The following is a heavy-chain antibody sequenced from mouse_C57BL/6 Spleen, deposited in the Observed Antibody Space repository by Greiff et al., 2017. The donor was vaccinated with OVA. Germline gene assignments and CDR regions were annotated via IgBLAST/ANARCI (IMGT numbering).Heavy chain of an antibody. CDR2: IWGVGST. CDR1: GFSLTSYG. Sequence: VKLVESGPGLVAPSQSLSITCTVSGFSLTSYGVDWVRQSPGKGLEWLGVIWGVGSTNYNSALKSRLSISKDNSKSQVFLKMNSLQTDDTAMYYCASGDDGYPCAYWGQGTLVTVSA. J-gene: IGHJ3*01. CDR3: ASGDDGYPCAY. V-gene: IGHV2-6*01. D-gene: IGHD2-3*01.